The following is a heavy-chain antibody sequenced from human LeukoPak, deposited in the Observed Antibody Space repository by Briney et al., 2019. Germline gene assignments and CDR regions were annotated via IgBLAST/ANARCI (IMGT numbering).Heavy chain of an antibody. D-gene: IGHD3-10*01. CDR3: ARDVYYYGSGSYRRAFDI. Sequence: GGSLRLSCAASGFTFSSYEMNWVRQAPGKGLEWVSSISSSSSYIYYADSVKGRFTISRDSAKNSLYLQMNSLRAEDSAVYYCARDVYYYGSGSYRRAFDIWGQGTMVTVSS. CDR1: GFTFSSYE. J-gene: IGHJ3*02. CDR2: ISSSSSYI. V-gene: IGHV3-21*01.